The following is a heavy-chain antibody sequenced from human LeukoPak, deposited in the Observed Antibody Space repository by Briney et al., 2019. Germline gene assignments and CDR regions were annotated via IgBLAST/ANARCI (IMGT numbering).Heavy chain of an antibody. D-gene: IGHD3-16*02. J-gene: IGHJ3*02. CDR3: ARVIVEAHAFDI. Sequence: ASVKVSCKASGYTFTSYYMHWVRQAPGQGLEWMGIINPSGGSTSYAQKLQGRVTMTTDTSTSTAYMELRSLRSDDTAVYYCARVIVEAHAFDIWGQGTMVTVSS. CDR2: INPSGGST. CDR1: GYTFTSYY. V-gene: IGHV1-46*01.